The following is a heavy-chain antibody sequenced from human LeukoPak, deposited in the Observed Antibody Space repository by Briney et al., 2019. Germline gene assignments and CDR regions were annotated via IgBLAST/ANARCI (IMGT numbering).Heavy chain of an antibody. Sequence: PGRSLRLSCAPSGFTFSSYAMHWVRHAPGKGLEWVAVISYDGSNKYYADSVKGRFTISRDNSENTLYLQMNSLRAEDTAVYYCARDSSDDSSGYPDYWGQGTLVTVSA. V-gene: IGHV3-30-3*01. J-gene: IGHJ4*02. CDR2: ISYDGSNK. CDR1: GFTFSSYA. D-gene: IGHD3-22*01. CDR3: ARDSSDDSSGYPDY.